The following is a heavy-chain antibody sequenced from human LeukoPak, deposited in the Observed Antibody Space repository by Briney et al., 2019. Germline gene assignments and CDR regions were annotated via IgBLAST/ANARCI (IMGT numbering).Heavy chain of an antibody. CDR1: RFTFTNAW. J-gene: IGHJ4*02. D-gene: IGHD1-14*01. CDR2: IQRKTDGETT. Sequence: PAGSLRLSCAASRFTFTNAWMGWDRPVPGKGWEWVGRIQRKTDGETTDYAAPVKGRFTISRDDSKNTLSLQMNSLKTEDTAVYYCTSENQGGFDYWGQETLVTVSS. CDR3: TSENQGGFDY. V-gene: IGHV3-15*01.